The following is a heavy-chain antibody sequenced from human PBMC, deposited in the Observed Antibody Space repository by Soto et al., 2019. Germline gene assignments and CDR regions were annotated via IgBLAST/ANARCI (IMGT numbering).Heavy chain of an antibody. CDR3: ARVSYDFWSGLGYYYYGMDV. CDR2: IYNSGST. J-gene: IGHJ6*02. D-gene: IGHD3-3*01. CDR1: GGSISSSSYY. V-gene: IGHV4-39*01. Sequence: SETLSLTCTVSGGSISSSSYYWGWIRQPPGKGLEWIGSIYNSGSTYYNPSLKSRVTISVDTSNNQFSLKLCSVTAADTAVYYFARVSYDFWSGLGYYYYGMDVWGQGTTVT.